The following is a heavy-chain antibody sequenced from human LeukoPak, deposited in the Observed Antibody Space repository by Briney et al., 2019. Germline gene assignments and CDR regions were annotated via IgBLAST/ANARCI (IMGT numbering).Heavy chain of an antibody. CDR2: IYTSGST. Sequence: SQTLSLTCTVSGGSISSGSYYWSWIRQPAGKGLEWIGRIYTSGSTNYNPSLKSRVTISVDTSKNQFSLKLSSVAAADTAVYYCAREEDYYYLDVWGTGTTVTVSS. CDR3: AREEDYYYLDV. J-gene: IGHJ6*03. V-gene: IGHV4-61*02. CDR1: GGSISSGSYY.